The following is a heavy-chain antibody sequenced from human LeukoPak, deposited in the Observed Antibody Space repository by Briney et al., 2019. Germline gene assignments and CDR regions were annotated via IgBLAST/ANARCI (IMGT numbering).Heavy chain of an antibody. CDR3: ARAGDSPFDY. CDR2: IYHSGST. D-gene: IGHD1-14*01. V-gene: IGHV4-30-2*01. CDR1: GGSISSGGYS. J-gene: IGHJ4*02. Sequence: SETLSLTCAVSGGSISSGGYSWSWIRQPPGKGLEWIGYIYHSGSTYYNPSLKSRVTISVDGSKNQFSLKLSSVTAADTAVYYCARAGDSPFDYWGQGTLVTVSS.